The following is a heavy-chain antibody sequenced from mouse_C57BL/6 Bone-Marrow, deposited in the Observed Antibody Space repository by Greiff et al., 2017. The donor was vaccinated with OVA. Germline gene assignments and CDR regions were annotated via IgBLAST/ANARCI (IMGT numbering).Heavy chain of an antibody. CDR1: GFTFSSYA. CDR3: ARDRSPYDGSSYWYFDV. V-gene: IGHV5-4*01. Sequence: EVQVVESGGGLVKPGGSLKLSCAASGFTFSSYAMSWVRQTPEKRLEWVATISDGGSYTYYPDNVKGRFTISRDNAKNNLYLQMSHLKSEDTAMYYCARDRSPYDGSSYWYFDVWGTGTTVTVSS. J-gene: IGHJ1*03. D-gene: IGHD1-1*01. CDR2: ISDGGSYT.